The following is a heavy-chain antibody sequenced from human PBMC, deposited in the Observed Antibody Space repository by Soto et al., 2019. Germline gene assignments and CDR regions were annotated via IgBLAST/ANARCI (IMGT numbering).Heavy chain of an antibody. Sequence: PSQTLSLTCAISGDSVSSNSAAWNWIRQSPSRGLEWLGRAYYRSQWYYDSAVSVRSRITVIPDTSKNQFSLQLSSVTPEDTAVYYCARMKAGLGYYYYMDVWGKGTTVTVSS. V-gene: IGHV6-1*01. CDR2: AYYRSQWYY. D-gene: IGHD7-27*01. CDR3: ARMKAGLGYYYYMDV. J-gene: IGHJ6*03. CDR1: GDSVSSNSAA.